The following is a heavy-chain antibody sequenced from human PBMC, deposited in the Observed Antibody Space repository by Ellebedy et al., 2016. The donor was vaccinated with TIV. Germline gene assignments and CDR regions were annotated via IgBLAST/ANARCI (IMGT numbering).Heavy chain of an antibody. D-gene: IGHD3-10*01. V-gene: IGHV3-23*01. CDR2: ISGSGGRT. Sequence: GGSLRLSCTASGFNFNTFAMSWVRQAPVEGLGWVSAISGSGGRTYYADSVEGRFTTSRDNSKKTLYLQMNNLTAADTAVYYCATSGSYAHFDCWGRGTLVTVSS. J-gene: IGHJ4*02. CDR1: GFNFNTFA. CDR3: ATSGSYAHFDC.